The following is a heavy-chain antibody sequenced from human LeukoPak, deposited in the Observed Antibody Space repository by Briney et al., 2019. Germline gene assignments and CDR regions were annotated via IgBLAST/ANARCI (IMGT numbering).Heavy chain of an antibody. V-gene: IGHV3-23*01. J-gene: IGHJ4*02. D-gene: IGHD3-16*01. Sequence: PGGSLRLSYAASGYTFSSHGLTWVRQAPGKGLEWVSTINGAGDNTYYAKTVKGRFTISRDNSKNTLYLQMHSLRAEDTAIYYCAKVSVCYGCYLDYWGQGTLVAVS. CDR2: INGAGDNT. CDR1: GYTFSSHG. CDR3: AKVSVCYGCYLDY.